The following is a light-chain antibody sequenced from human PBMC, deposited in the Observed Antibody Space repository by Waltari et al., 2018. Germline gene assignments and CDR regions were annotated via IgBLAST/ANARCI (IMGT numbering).Light chain of an antibody. J-gene: IGKJ1*01. CDR3: QQCNSFPPT. CDR2: SAS. Sequence: DIQMTQSPSSVSASVGERVTITCRASQDISSWLAWYQQKPGKAPKRLIYSASALQSGVPSRFSGSGSGTDFTLTINSLQPEDFATYYCQQCNSFPPTFGQGTKVEIK. CDR1: QDISSW. V-gene: IGKV1-12*01.